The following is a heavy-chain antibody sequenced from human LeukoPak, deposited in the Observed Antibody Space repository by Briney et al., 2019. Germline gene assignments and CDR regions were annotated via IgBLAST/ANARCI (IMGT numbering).Heavy chain of an antibody. Sequence: ASVKVSCKASGGTFSSYAISWVRQAPGQGLERMGGIIPIFGTANYAQKFQGRVTITTDESTSTAYMELSSLRSEGTAVYYCARGRIVGAVRYYFDYWGQGTLVTVSS. CDR2: IIPIFGTA. CDR1: GGTFSSYA. D-gene: IGHD1-26*01. CDR3: ARGRIVGAVRYYFDY. V-gene: IGHV1-69*05. J-gene: IGHJ4*02.